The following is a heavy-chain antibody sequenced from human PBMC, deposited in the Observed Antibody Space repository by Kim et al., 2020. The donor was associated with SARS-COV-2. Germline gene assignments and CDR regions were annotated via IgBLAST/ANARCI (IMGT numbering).Heavy chain of an antibody. J-gene: IGHJ4*02. CDR3: AKSRELDY. D-gene: IGHD6-6*01. Sequence: GGSKYYADSVKGRFTISRDNSKNTLYLQMNSLRAEDTAVYYCAKSRELDYWGQGTLVTVSS. V-gene: IGHV3-23*01. CDR2: GGSK.